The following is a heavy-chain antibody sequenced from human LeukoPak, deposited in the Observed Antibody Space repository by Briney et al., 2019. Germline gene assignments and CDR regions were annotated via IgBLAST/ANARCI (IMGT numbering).Heavy chain of an antibody. Sequence: GGSLRLSCAASGFTFSSYSMNWVRQAPGKGLEWVSYISSSSSTIYYADSVKGRFTISRDNAKNSLYLQMNSLRAEDTAVYYCSSWGTSGWYHYWGQGTLVTVSS. CDR3: SSWGTSGWYHY. CDR1: GFTFSSYS. CDR2: ISSSSSTI. D-gene: IGHD6-19*01. J-gene: IGHJ4*02. V-gene: IGHV3-48*01.